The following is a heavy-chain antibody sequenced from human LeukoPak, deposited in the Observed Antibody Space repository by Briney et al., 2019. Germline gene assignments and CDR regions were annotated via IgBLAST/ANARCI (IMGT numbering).Heavy chain of an antibody. D-gene: IGHD5-12*01. V-gene: IGHV4-59*01. CDR3: ARSAEWLRYAFDL. Sequence: PETLCPSCTVSGASTSHFYWNWIRQPPGKGLESIGYMHNSGSSKHSPSLKSRVTISIDTSKNQLSLQLTSVTAADTAIYYCARSAEWLRYAFDLWGQG. CDR1: GASTSHFY. CDR2: MHNSGSS. J-gene: IGHJ3*01.